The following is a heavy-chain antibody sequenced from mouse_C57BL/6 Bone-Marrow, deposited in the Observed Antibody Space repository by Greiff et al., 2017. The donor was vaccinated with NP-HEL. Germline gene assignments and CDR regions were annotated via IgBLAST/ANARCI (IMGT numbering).Heavy chain of an antibody. J-gene: IGHJ2*01. V-gene: IGHV5-6*01. D-gene: IGHD2-5*01. CDR2: ISSGGSYT. Sequence: EVKVVESGGDLVKPGGSLKLSCAASGFTFSSYGMSWVRQTPDKRLEWVATISSGGSYTYYPDSVKGRFTISRDNAKNTLYLQMCSLKSEDTAMYYCARLYSNYGYWGQGTTLTVSS. CDR3: ARLYSNYGY. CDR1: GFTFSSYG.